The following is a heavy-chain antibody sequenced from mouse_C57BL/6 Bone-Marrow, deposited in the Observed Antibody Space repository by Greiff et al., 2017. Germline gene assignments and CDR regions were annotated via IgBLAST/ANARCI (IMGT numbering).Heavy chain of an antibody. V-gene: IGHV1-63*01. J-gene: IGHJ1*03. D-gene: IGHD1-1*01. CDR2: IYPGGGYT. Sequence: QVQLQQSGAELVRPGTSVKMSCKASGYTFTNYWIGWAKQRPGHGLEWIGDIYPGGGYTNYNEKFKGKATLTADKSSSTAYMQFSSLTSEDSAIYYGAAHYYGSSYGRYFDVWGTGTTVTVSS. CDR3: AAHYYGSSYGRYFDV. CDR1: GYTFTNYW.